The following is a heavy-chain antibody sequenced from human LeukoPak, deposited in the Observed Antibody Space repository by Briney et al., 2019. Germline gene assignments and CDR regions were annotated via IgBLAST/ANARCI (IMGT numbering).Heavy chain of an antibody. CDR1: GFTFSSYS. Sequence: GGSLRLSCAASGFTFSSYSMNWVRQAPGKGLEWVAVISYDGSNKYYADSVKGRFTISRDNSKNTLYLQMNSLRAEDTAVYYCARPYSGSYHDPEYFQHWGQGTLVTVSS. J-gene: IGHJ1*01. CDR2: ISYDGSNK. D-gene: IGHD1-26*01. V-gene: IGHV3-30*03. CDR3: ARPYSGSYHDPEYFQH.